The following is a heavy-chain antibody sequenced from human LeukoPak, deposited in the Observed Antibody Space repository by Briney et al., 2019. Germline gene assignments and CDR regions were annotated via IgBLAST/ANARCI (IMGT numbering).Heavy chain of an antibody. Sequence: GGSLRLSCAASGFTFSSYSMNWVRQAPGKGLEGVSSISSGSSYIYYADSVKGRFTISRDNAKNSLYLQMNSLRAEDTAVYYCARDEAGDYWGQGTLVTVSS. J-gene: IGHJ4*02. V-gene: IGHV3-21*01. CDR3: ARDEAGDY. CDR1: GFTFSSYS. CDR2: ISSGSSYI.